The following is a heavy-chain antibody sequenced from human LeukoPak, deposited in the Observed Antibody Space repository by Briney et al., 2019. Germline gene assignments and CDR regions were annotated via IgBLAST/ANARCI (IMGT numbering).Heavy chain of an antibody. CDR1: GGSFSGYY. CDR3: ARLPYYYDSSGYYRIFDY. V-gene: IGHV4-34*01. CDR2: INHSGST. D-gene: IGHD3-22*01. J-gene: IGHJ4*02. Sequence: PSETLSLTCAVYGGSFSGYYWSWIRQPPGKGLEWIGEINHSGSTNYNPSLKSRVTISVDTSKNQFSLKLSSVTAADTAVYYCARLPYYYDSSGYYRIFDYWGQGTLVTVSS.